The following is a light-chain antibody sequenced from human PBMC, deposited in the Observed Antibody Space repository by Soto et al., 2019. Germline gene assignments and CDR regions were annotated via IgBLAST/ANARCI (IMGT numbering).Light chain of an antibody. J-gene: IGKJ5*01. CDR2: GAS. CDR1: ENMNEN. V-gene: IGKV3-15*01. CDR3: QQYNNWPQTT. Sequence: ETVMTQSPATLSVSPGQGATLSCRATENMNENLSWYQQEPCPAPRLLILGASYRATGSGDRFSGRGSGTEFTLAISSMQSEDFEVYYCQQYNNWPQTTFGQGTRLEIK.